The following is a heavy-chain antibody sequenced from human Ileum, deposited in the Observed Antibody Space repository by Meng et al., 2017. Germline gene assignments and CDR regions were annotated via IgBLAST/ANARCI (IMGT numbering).Heavy chain of an antibody. D-gene: IGHD3-16*02. CDR2: INHSGST. J-gene: IGHJ4*02. Sequence: QGQLQQWAAGLLKPSETLSLTCAVYGGSFSGYYWSWIRQPPGKGLEWIGEINHSGSTNYNPSLKSRVTISVDTSKNQFSLKLSSVTAADTAVYYCARGWYYDYVWGSYRDHMFDYWGQGTLVTVSS. CDR3: ARGWYYDYVWGSYRDHMFDY. V-gene: IGHV4-34*01. CDR1: GGSFSGYY.